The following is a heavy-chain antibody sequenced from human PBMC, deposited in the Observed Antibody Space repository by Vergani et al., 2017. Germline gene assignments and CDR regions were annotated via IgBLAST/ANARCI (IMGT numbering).Heavy chain of an antibody. V-gene: IGHV4-34*01. CDR2: INHSGST. CDR1: GGSFSGYY. D-gene: IGHD3-22*01. J-gene: IGHJ4*02. CDR3: ARQSVKRGITMIVGAQFDY. Sequence: QVQLQQWGAGLLKPSETLSLTCAVYGGSFSGYYWSWIRQPPGKGLEWIGEINHSGSTNYNPSLKSRVTISVDTAKNQFSLKLSSVTAADTAVYYCARQSVKRGITMIVGAQFDYWGQGTLVTVSS.